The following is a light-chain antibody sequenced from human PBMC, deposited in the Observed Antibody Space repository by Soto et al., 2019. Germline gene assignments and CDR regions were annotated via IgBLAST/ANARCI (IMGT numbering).Light chain of an antibody. CDR3: QQYDSSPGT. V-gene: IGKV3-20*01. CDR2: SAS. Sequence: EVVLTQSPGTLSLSPGERATLSCRASQSVSRSNLAWYQQKPGQAPRLLIYSASSRTSGTPDRFSGSGTGTDFTLTISGLEPEDFAVYYCQQYDSSPGTFGQGTKVELK. J-gene: IGKJ1*01. CDR1: QSVSRSN.